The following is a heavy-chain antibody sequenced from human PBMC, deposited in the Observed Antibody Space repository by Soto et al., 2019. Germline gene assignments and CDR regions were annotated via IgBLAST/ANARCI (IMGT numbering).Heavy chain of an antibody. CDR2: ISGSGGST. Sequence: PGGSLRLSCAASGFTFSSYAMSWVRQAPGKGLEWVSAISGSGGSTYYADSVKGRFTISRDNSKNTLYLQMNSLRAEDTAVYYCAKDLPGYSSSWYGTFDYWGQGTLVTVSS. D-gene: IGHD6-13*01. V-gene: IGHV3-23*01. CDR3: AKDLPGYSSSWYGTFDY. CDR1: GFTFSSYA. J-gene: IGHJ4*02.